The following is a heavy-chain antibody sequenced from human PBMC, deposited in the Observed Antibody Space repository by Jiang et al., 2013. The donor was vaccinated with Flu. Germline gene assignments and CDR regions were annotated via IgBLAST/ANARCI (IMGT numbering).Heavy chain of an antibody. J-gene: IGHJ4*02. D-gene: IGHD3-22*01. V-gene: IGHV1-18*01. CDR2: YNGNT. CDR3: ARDNWGSGYYYDSSGYYPMSDY. Sequence: YNGNTNYAQKLQGRVTMTTDTSTSTAYMELRSLRSDDTAVYYCARDNWGSGYYYDSSGYYPMSDYWGQGTLVTVSS.